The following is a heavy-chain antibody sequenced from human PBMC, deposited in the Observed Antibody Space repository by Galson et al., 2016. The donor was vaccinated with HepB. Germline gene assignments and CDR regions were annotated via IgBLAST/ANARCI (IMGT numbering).Heavy chain of an antibody. J-gene: IGHJ4*02. CDR2: IDSSGTTI. CDR1: GFTFSDYY. CDR3: ARGLYYGDYAPHY. V-gene: IGHV3-11*01. D-gene: IGHD4-17*01. Sequence: SLRLSCAASGFTFSDYYMNWIRQAPGKGLECISYIDSSGTTIYYSNSVKGRFTVSRDNAKNSLYLQMNSLRVEHTAVYYCARGLYYGDYAPHYWGQGTLATVSS.